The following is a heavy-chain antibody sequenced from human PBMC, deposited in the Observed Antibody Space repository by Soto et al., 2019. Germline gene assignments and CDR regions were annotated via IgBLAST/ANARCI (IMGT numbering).Heavy chain of an antibody. Sequence: GGSLRLSCAASGLTFSSYGMHGVRQAPGKGLERVAVISYDGSNKYYADSVKGRFTISRDNSKNTLYLQMNSLRAEDTAVYYCAKVRRYSSGWKYGMDVWGQGTTVTVSS. CDR2: ISYDGSNK. V-gene: IGHV3-30*18. D-gene: IGHD6-19*01. J-gene: IGHJ6*02. CDR1: GLTFSSYG. CDR3: AKVRRYSSGWKYGMDV.